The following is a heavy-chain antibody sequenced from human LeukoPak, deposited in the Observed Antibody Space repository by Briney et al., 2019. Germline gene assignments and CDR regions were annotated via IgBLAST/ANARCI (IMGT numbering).Heavy chain of an antibody. V-gene: IGHV3-23*01. D-gene: IGHD3-10*01. Sequence: GGSLRLSCTASGFTFSSYAMSWVRQAPGKGLEWVSAISGSGGSTYYADSVKGRFTISRDNSKSTLYLQMNSLRIEDTGFYYCTRDMIRGVPDYIDYWGQGTLVTVSS. CDR3: TRDMIRGVPDYIDY. CDR1: GFTFSSYA. CDR2: ISGSGGST. J-gene: IGHJ4*02.